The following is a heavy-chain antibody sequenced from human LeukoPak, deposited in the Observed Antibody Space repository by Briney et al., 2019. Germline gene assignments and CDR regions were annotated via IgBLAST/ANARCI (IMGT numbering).Heavy chain of an antibody. Sequence: GGSLRLSCAASGFTFSSYSMNWVRQAPGKGLEWVSSISSSSSYIYYADSVKGRFTISRDNAKNSLYLQMNSLRAEDTAVYYCARDGYGYGILDYWGQGTLVTVSS. D-gene: IGHD5-18*01. V-gene: IGHV3-21*01. CDR1: GFTFSSYS. CDR2: ISSSSSYI. J-gene: IGHJ4*02. CDR3: ARDGYGYGILDY.